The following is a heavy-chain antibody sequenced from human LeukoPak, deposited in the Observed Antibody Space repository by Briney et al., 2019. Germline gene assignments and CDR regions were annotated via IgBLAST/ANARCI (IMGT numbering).Heavy chain of an antibody. J-gene: IGHJ4*02. CDR3: AREADSYGYGFDY. D-gene: IGHD5-18*01. Sequence: SVKVSCKACGGTCSSYAISWVRQAPGQGNEWMGRIIPILGIANYAQKFQGRVTITADKSTSTAYMELSSLRSEDTAVYYCAREADSYGYGFDYWGQGTLVTVSS. CDR2: IIPILGIA. V-gene: IGHV1-69*04. CDR1: GGTCSSYA.